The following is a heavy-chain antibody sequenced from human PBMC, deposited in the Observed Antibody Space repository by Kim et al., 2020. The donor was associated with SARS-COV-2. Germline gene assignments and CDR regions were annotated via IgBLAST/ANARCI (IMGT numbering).Heavy chain of an antibody. Sequence: GGSLRLSCAASGFTFSSYSMNWVRQAPGKGLEWVSYISSSSSTIYYADSVKGRFTISRDNAKNSLYLQMNSLRAEDTAVYYCARQIPYYYDSSGYDEEAQCDYWGQGTLVTVSS. D-gene: IGHD3-22*01. CDR2: ISSSSSTI. CDR1: GFTFSSYS. J-gene: IGHJ4*02. V-gene: IGHV3-48*04. CDR3: ARQIPYYYDSSGYDEEAQCDY.